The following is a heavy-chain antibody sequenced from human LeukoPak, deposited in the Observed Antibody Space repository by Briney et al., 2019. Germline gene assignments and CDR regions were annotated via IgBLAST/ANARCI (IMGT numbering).Heavy chain of an antibody. Sequence: SETLSLTCTVSGGSISSYYWSWVRQPPGKGLEWIGYIYYSGSTNYNPSLKSRVAISVDTSKNQFSLKVNSVTAADTAVYYCASPTVTGDFDYWGQGTLVTVSS. D-gene: IGHD4-17*01. J-gene: IGHJ4*02. V-gene: IGHV4-59*01. CDR1: GGSISSYY. CDR3: ASPTVTGDFDY. CDR2: IYYSGST.